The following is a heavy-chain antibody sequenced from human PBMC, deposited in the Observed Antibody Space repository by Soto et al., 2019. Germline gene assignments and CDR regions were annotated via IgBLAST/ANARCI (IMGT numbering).Heavy chain of an antibody. Sequence: PSETLSITCTVSGGSISSGGYYWSWIRQHPGKGLEWIGYIYYSGSTYYNPSLKSRVTISVDTSKNQFSLKLSSVTAADTAVYYCARVWSSGLDAFDIWGQGTMVTVSS. CDR1: GGSISSGGYY. CDR2: IYYSGST. J-gene: IGHJ3*02. D-gene: IGHD3-22*01. CDR3: ARVWSSGLDAFDI. V-gene: IGHV4-31*03.